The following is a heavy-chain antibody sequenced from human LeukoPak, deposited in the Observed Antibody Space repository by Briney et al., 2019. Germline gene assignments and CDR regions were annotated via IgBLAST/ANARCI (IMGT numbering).Heavy chain of an antibody. V-gene: IGHV3-9*01. Sequence: PGRSLRLSCAAPGFTFDDYAMHWVRQAPGKGLEWVSGISWNSGSIGYADSVKGRFTISRDNAKNSLYLQMNSLRAEDTALYYCAKGVLGDYYYYYMDVWGKGTTVTISS. CDR3: AKGVLGDYYYYYMDV. J-gene: IGHJ6*03. CDR2: ISWNSGSI. CDR1: GFTFDDYA.